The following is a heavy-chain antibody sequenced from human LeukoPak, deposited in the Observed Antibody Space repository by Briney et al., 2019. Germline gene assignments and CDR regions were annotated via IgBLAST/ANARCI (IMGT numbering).Heavy chain of an antibody. V-gene: IGHV4-4*09. CDR3: ARLYSNYESPWNWFDP. CDR1: GGSISSYY. CDR2: IYTSGST. Sequence: SETLSLTCTVSGGSISSYYWSWIRQPPGEGLEWIGYIYTSGSTNYNPSLKSRVTISVDTSKNQFSLKLSSVTAADTAVYYCARLYSNYESPWNWFDPWGQGTLVTVSS. D-gene: IGHD4-11*01. J-gene: IGHJ5*02.